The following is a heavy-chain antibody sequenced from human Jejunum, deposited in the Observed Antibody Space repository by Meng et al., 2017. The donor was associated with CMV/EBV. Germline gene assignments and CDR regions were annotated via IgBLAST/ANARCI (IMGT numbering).Heavy chain of an antibody. D-gene: IGHD6-25*01. J-gene: IGHJ4*02. CDR2: ISSSSRAI. V-gene: IGHV3-21*02. CDR3: TRDQRRAADHDPFDY. Sequence: EVQWVESGGGLVKSGGSLRLSCAASGFTFSTYSMNWVRQAPGKGLEWVSSISSSSRAIYTADSVKGRFTTSRDNAGNSLFLQMNSLRADDTAVYFCTRDQRRAADHDPFDYWGQGTLVTVSS. CDR1: GFTFSTYS.